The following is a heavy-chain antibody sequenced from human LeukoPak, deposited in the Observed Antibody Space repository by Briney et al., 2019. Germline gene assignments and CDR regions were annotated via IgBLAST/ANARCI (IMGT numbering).Heavy chain of an antibody. D-gene: IGHD4-17*01. J-gene: IGHJ4*02. Sequence: GGSLRLSCAASGFTFSNYIINWVRQAPGKGLEWVSSISSHSSYIYYADSVKGRFTISRDNAKNSLFLQMNSLRAEDTAVYYCARDRRGVTTRELDYWGQGTLVTVSS. CDR1: GFTFSNYI. V-gene: IGHV3-21*01. CDR3: ARDRRGVTTRELDY. CDR2: ISSHSSYI.